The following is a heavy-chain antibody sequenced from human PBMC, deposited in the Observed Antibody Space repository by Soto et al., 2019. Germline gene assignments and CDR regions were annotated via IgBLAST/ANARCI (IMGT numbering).Heavy chain of an antibody. D-gene: IGHD2-15*01. CDR2: IYHSAST. Sequence: PSETLSLTCAVSSGSISSSNWWTWVLQPPGKGLEWIGEIYHSASTNYNPSLKSRVTISVDMSKNQFSLKLSSVTAADTVVYYCAGRPIVEAHTFDFWGQGTLVTVSS. CDR1: SGSISSSNW. CDR3: AGRPIVEAHTFDF. V-gene: IGHV4-4*02. J-gene: IGHJ4*02.